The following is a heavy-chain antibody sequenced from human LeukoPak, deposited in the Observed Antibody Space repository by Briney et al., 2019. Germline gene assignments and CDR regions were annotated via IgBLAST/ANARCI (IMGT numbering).Heavy chain of an antibody. CDR3: ARVKNGGNRNIWFDP. D-gene: IGHD4-23*01. J-gene: IGHJ5*02. V-gene: IGHV4-39*07. CDR2: IYYSGST. Sequence: SETLSLTCTVSGGSISSSSYYWGWIRQPPGKGLEWIGSIYYSGSTYYNPSLKSRVTISVDTSKNQFSLKLSSVTAADTAVYYCARVKNGGNRNIWFDPWGQGTLVAVSS. CDR1: GGSISSSSYY.